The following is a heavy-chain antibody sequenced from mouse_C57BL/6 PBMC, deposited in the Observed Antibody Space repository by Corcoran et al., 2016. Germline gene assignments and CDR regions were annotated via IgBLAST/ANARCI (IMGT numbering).Heavy chain of an antibody. CDR3: ASEDDYGSIRYFDV. CDR1: GYFITCGYY. V-gene: IGHV3-6*01. CDR2: IRYDGSN. D-gene: IGHD1-1*01. J-gene: IGHJ1*03. Sequence: DVQLQESGPGLVKPSQSLSLTCSVTGYFITCGYYWNWIRQFPGNKLEWMGYIRYDGSNNYNPSLKNRISITRDTSKNQFFLKLNSVTTEDTVTYYCASEDDYGSIRYFDVWGTGTTVTVS.